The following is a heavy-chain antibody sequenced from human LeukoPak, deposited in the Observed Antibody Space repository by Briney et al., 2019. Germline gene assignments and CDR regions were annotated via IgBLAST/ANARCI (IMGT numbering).Heavy chain of an antibody. D-gene: IGHD4-17*01. CDR1: GGSFSGYY. V-gene: IGHV4-34*01. CDR2: INHRGST. CDR3: ARTTTVTTSAFDI. J-gene: IGHJ3*02. Sequence: PSETLSLTCAVYGGSFSGYYWTWIRQPPGKGLEWIGEINHRGSTNYNPSLKSRVTISVDTSKNEFSLKLSSVNAAETAVYYCARTTTVTTSAFDIWGQGTMVTVSS.